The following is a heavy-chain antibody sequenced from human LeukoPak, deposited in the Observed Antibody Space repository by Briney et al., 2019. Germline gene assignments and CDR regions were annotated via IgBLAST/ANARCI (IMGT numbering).Heavy chain of an antibody. J-gene: IGHJ4*02. V-gene: IGHV3-74*01. D-gene: IGHD3-3*01. Sequence: GGSLRLSCAASGFTFSSYWMHWVRQAPGKGLVWVSRINTDGSSTSYADSVKGRFTISRDNAKNTLYLQMNSLRAEDTAVYYCARVPRLRFLEWFYYFDYWGQGTLVTVSS. CDR2: INTDGSST. CDR1: GFTFSSYW. CDR3: ARVPRLRFLEWFYYFDY.